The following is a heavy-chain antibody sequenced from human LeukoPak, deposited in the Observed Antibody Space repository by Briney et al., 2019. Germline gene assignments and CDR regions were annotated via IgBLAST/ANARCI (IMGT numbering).Heavy chain of an antibody. CDR2: INRDGSST. J-gene: IGHJ4*02. V-gene: IGHV3-74*01. CDR1: GVIFSNYW. Sequence: GGSLRLSCAASGVIFSNYWMHWVRHTPGKGLVWVSRINRDGSSTSYADSVKGRFTISRDNAKNTLYLQMNSLRAEETAVYYCARKGGPTVQYDYSGQRTLFTVSS. CDR3: ARKGGPTVQYDY. D-gene: IGHD4-17*01.